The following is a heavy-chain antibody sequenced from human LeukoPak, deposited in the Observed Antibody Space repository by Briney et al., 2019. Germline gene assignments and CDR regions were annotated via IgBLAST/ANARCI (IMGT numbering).Heavy chain of an antibody. D-gene: IGHD3-10*01. CDR1: GGTFSSYA. J-gene: IGHJ4*02. V-gene: IGHV1-69*13. Sequence: SVKVSCKASGGTFSSYAISWVRQAPGQGLEWMGGIIPIFGTANYAQKFQGRVTITADESTSTAYMELSSLRSEDTAVYYCARDTDVPSGTFDCWGQGTLVTISS. CDR3: ARDTDVPSGTFDC. CDR2: IIPIFGTA.